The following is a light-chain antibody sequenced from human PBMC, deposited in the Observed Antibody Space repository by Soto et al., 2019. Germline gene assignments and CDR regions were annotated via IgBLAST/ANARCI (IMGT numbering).Light chain of an antibody. CDR3: QHYGSSPPTYT. Sequence: ETVLTQSPGTLSSSPGERATLSCRASQTVSSHYLAWYQQKPGQAPRLLIYGASRRATGIPDRFSGSGSGTDYTLTISRLEPEDCAAYYCQHYGSSPPTYTFGQGTKLEIK. J-gene: IGKJ2*01. V-gene: IGKV3-20*01. CDR1: QTVSSHY. CDR2: GAS.